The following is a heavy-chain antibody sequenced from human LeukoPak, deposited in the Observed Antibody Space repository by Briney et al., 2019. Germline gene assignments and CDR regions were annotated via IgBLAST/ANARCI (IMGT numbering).Heavy chain of an antibody. J-gene: IGHJ4*02. CDR1: GGTFSSYA. Sequence: SVKVSCKASGGTFSSYAISWVRQAPGQGLEWMGRIIPIFGTANSAQQYQGRVTITADEPTSTDYMELSSLRSEDTAVYYCARAIVGASIVPGSFDYWGQGTLVTVSS. CDR3: ARAIVGASIVPGSFDY. CDR2: IIPIFGTA. V-gene: IGHV1-69*01. D-gene: IGHD1-26*01.